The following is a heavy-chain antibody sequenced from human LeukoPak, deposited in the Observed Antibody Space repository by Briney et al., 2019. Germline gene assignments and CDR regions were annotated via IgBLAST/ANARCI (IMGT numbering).Heavy chain of an antibody. CDR1: GGSISGSSHY. CDR2: IHYSGIT. V-gene: IGHV4-39*01. CDR3: ARHLDYYGSGSYLGL. Sequence: SETLSLTCVVSGGSISGSSHYWGWVRQPPGKGPEWIGSIHYSGITYYSPSLKSPVTISVDTSKNQFSLKLTSVTAADTAVYYCARHLDYYGSGSYLGLRGQGTQVTVSS. D-gene: IGHD3-10*01. J-gene: IGHJ4*02.